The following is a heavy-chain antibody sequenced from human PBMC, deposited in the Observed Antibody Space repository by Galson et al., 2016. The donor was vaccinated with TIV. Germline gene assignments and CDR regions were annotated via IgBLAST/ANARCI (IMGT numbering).Heavy chain of an antibody. J-gene: IGHJ4*02. D-gene: IGHD2-21*02. CDR1: GYTFINND. CDR3: ARTESCGGDCYVFDY. V-gene: IGHV1-46*01. CDR2: INPSGGDA. Sequence: SVKVSCKASGYTFINNDTHWVRQAPGQGLEWMGIINPSGGDATYAQKFQGRVTMTRDTSTSTISMDLSSLTSEDTAVYYCARTESCGGDCYVFDYWGQGTLVTVSS.